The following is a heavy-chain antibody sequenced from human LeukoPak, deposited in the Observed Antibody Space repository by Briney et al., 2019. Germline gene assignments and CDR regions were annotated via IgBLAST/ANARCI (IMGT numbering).Heavy chain of an antibody. V-gene: IGHV4-4*02. CDR3: AREGGSSTWSRDYYYMDV. J-gene: IGHJ6*03. Sequence: SDPLSLTCAVSGGSISSSNWWSWVRRPPGKGLEWIGEIYHGGSTNYNPSLKSRVTISVDTSKNQFSLKWSSVTAADTAVYYCAREGGSSTWSRDYYYMDVWGKGTTVTVSS. CDR1: GGSISSSNW. D-gene: IGHD6-13*01. CDR2: IYHGGST.